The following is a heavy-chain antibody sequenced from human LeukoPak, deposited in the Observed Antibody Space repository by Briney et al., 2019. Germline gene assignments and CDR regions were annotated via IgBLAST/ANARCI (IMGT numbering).Heavy chain of an antibody. D-gene: IGHD1-1*01. J-gene: IGHJ4*02. V-gene: IGHV4-4*09. Sequence: SDTLSLTCSVSGVSVSDSYCVWIRQAPGKGLEWLGYIYTSGSANYNPSLKSRVTISGDTSKNQFSLKLDLVTAADTAVYYCAARRATDAAIDYWGQGTLVTVSS. CDR3: AARRATDAAIDY. CDR1: GVSVSDSY. CDR2: IYTSGSA.